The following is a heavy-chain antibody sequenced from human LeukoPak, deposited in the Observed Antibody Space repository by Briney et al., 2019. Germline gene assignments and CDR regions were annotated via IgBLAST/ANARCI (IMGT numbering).Heavy chain of an antibody. CDR3: ARGGGPKYYYDSSGYYTDFDY. CDR2: IYHSGST. V-gene: IGHV4-39*07. D-gene: IGHD3-22*01. J-gene: IGHJ4*02. CDR1: GGSISNSDYS. Sequence: ASETLSLTCTVSGGSISNSDYSWGWIRQPPGKGLEWIGSIYHSGSTYYNPSLKSRVTISVDTSKNQFSLKLSSVTAADTAVYYCARGGGPKYYYDSSGYYTDFDYWGQGTLVTVSS.